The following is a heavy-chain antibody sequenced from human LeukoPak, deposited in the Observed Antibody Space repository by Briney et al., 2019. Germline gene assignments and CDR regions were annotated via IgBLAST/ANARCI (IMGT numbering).Heavy chain of an antibody. CDR1: GFTFSTYT. Sequence: SGGSLRLSCSASGFTFSTYTMNWVRQAPGKGLDWVSSISGSSTYIYYADSVKGRCTISRDNAKNSLYLQMNSLRAEDTAVYYCARDKRGANWFDPWGQGTLVTVSS. CDR2: ISGSSTYI. CDR3: ARDKRGANWFDP. J-gene: IGHJ5*02. V-gene: IGHV3-21*01. D-gene: IGHD1-26*01.